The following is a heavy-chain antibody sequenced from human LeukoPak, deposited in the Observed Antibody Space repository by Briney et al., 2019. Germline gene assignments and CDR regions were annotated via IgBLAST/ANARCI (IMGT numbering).Heavy chain of an antibody. J-gene: IGHJ4*02. V-gene: IGHV5-51*01. D-gene: IGHD4-17*01. CDR1: GYIFTDYW. Sequence: GESLKISCKDSGYIFTDYWIGWVRQMPGKGLEWMGIIHSADSHTKYSPSFQGQVTISADKSISTAYLQWSGLKASDTAMYYCAGARHGDYRWDYWGQGTLVTVSS. CDR2: IHSADSHT. CDR3: AGARHGDYRWDY.